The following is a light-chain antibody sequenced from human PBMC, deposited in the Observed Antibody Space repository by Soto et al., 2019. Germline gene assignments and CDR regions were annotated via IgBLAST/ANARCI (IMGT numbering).Light chain of an antibody. J-gene: IGKJ1*01. CDR3: LQYDSLWTFGERHDSLWT. Sequence: DIQMTQSPSTLSASVGDRVTITCRASQSISDWLAWYQQKPGKAPKLLIYKASSLDSGVPSRFSSSGAGTEFTLIISILQPDDFATYCGLQYDSLWTFGERHDSLWTFGQGTKVE. V-gene: IGKV1-5*03. CDR1: QSISDW. CDR2: KAS.